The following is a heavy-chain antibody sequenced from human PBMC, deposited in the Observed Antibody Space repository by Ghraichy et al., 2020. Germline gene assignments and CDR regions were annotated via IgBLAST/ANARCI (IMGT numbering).Heavy chain of an antibody. D-gene: IGHD5-12*01. Sequence: GGSLRLSCAASGFTFSSYGMHWVRQAPGKGLEWVAVIWYDGSNKYYADSVKGRFTISRDNSKNTLYLQMNSLRAEDTAVYYCARDSVGYSGYDGFDYWGQGTLVTVSS. CDR1: GFTFSSYG. CDR2: IWYDGSNK. CDR3: ARDSVGYSGYDGFDY. J-gene: IGHJ4*02. V-gene: IGHV3-33*01.